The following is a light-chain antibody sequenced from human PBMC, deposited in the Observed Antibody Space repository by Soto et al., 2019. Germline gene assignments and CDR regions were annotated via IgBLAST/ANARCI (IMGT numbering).Light chain of an antibody. CDR2: DAR. CDR1: NVGGKS. V-gene: IGLV3-21*02. Sequence: ELTQPPSVSVAPGQTARITCGGDNVGGKSVQRYQQKPGQAPVLVLYDARDRPSWIPERFSGSNSGNTATLIISSVEAGDEADFYCQVWDTITDQYIFGSGTKVTVL. CDR3: QVWDTITDQYI. J-gene: IGLJ1*01.